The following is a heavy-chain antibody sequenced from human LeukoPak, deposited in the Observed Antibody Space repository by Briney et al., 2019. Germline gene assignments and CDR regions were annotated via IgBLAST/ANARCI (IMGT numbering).Heavy chain of an antibody. CDR3: AKGDTSMAIYNWFDP. D-gene: IGHD5-18*01. J-gene: IGHJ5*02. V-gene: IGHV3-23*01. CDR2: ISGSGGST. Sequence: GGSLRLSCAASGFTFSNYAMSWVRQAPGKGLEWVSIISGSGGSTYYADSVKGRFTISRDNSKNTVYLQASSLRAEDTAVYYCAKGDTSMAIYNWFDPWGQGTLVTVSS. CDR1: GFTFSNYA.